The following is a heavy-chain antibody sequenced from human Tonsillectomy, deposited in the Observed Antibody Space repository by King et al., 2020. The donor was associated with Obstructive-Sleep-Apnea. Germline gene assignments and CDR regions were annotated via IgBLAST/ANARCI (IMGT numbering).Heavy chain of an antibody. CDR2: IKQDGTEQ. V-gene: IGHV3-7*03. CDR1: GFSLSIYW. CDR3: ARDSDSRGYRDGIDY. J-gene: IGHJ4*02. Sequence: QLVQSGGGLVQPGGSLRLSCAASGFSLSIYWMSWVRQAPGKGLEWVANIKQDGTEQYYVDSVKGRFTISRDNAKQSLYLQMNSLRAEDTAIYYCARDSDSRGYRDGIDYWGQGTLVTVSS. D-gene: IGHD5-18*01.